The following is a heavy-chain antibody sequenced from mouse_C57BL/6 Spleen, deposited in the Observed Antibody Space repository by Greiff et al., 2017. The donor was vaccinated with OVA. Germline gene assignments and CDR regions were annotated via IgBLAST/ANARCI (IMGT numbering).Heavy chain of an antibody. CDR2: INPNNGGT. CDR1: GYTFTDYN. J-gene: IGHJ2*01. D-gene: IGHD3-2*02. V-gene: IGHV1-22*01. Sequence: VQLKESGPELVKPGASVKMSCKASGYTFTDYNMHWVKQSHGKSLEWIGYINPNNGGTSYNQKFKGKATLTVNKSSSTAYMDLRSLTSEDATGYYCARERCSGYGYWGQGTTLTVSS. CDR3: ARERCSGYGY.